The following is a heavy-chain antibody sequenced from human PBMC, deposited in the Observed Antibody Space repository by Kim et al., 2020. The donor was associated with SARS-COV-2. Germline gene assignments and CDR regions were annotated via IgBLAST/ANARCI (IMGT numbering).Heavy chain of an antibody. J-gene: IGHJ4*02. D-gene: IGHD3-16*02. Sequence: EKGRFTISRDNSKNTLNLQMNSLRAEDTVVYYCAKDMITFGGVIGLFDYWGQGTLVTVSS. V-gene: IGHV3-23*01. CDR3: AKDMITFGGVIGLFDY.